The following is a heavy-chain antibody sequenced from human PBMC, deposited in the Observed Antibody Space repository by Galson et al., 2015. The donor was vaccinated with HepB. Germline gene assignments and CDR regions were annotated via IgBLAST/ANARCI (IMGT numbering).Heavy chain of an antibody. CDR2: ISAYNGNT. V-gene: IGHV1-18*01. CDR1: GYTFTSYG. Sequence: SVKVSCKASGYTFTSYGISWVRQAPGQGLEWMGWISAYNGNTNYAQKLQGRVTMTTDTSTSTAYMELRSLRSDDTAVYYCASGYYDSSGYWNDAFDIWGQGTMVTVSS. J-gene: IGHJ3*02. D-gene: IGHD3-22*01. CDR3: ASGYYDSSGYWNDAFDI.